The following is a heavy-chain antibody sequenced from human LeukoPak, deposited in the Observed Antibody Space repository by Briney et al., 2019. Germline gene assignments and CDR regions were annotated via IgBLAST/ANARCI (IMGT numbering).Heavy chain of an antibody. Sequence: GGSLRLSCAASGFTFDSYDMSWVRQAPGKGLEWVSGTSASGGRTYYADSVKGRFTISRDNSKNTLYLQMNSLRAEDTAVYYCTLTLVRGRVYSMDVWGEGTTVTVSS. CDR2: TSASGGRT. J-gene: IGHJ6*04. V-gene: IGHV3-23*01. CDR3: TLTLVRGRVYSMDV. D-gene: IGHD3-10*01. CDR1: GFTFDSYD.